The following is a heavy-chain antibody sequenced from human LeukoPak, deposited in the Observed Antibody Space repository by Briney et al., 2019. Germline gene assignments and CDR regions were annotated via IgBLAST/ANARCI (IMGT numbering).Heavy chain of an antibody. Sequence: PSETLSLPCTVSSGPKGCGAPYGGWIPRPPAKGRDWFGSGRNTRSYSWTTYYNPSVESRVTVPTDRSKTFCSLKLTSVTAADTAVYYCVAEEYGTGSYYKSAFWGKGALVTVSS. V-gene: IGHV4-39*01. D-gene: IGHD3-10*01. CDR2: GRNTRSYSWTT. CDR1: SGPKGCGAPY. CDR3: VAEEYGTGSYYKSAF. J-gene: IGHJ4*02.